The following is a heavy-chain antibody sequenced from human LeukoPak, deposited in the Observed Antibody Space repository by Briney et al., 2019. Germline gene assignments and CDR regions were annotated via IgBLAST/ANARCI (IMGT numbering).Heavy chain of an antibody. CDR2: IIPIFGTT. J-gene: IGHJ4*02. Sequence: GASVKVSYKASGYTFTSYGISWVRQAPGQGLEWMGGIIPIFGTTNYAQKFQGRVTITADKSTSTGYMELSSLRSEDTAVYYCASDGGGDWDYWGQGTLVTVSS. CDR1: GYTFTSYG. V-gene: IGHV1-69*06. D-gene: IGHD2-21*02. CDR3: ASDGGGDWDY.